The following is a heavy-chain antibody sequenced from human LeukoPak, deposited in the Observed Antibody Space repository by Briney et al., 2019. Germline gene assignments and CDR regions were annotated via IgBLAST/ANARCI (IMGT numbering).Heavy chain of an antibody. CDR3: ARLPTPNYYYYYYMDV. J-gene: IGHJ6*03. CDR1: GGSFSGYY. V-gene: IGHV4-34*01. Sequence: SETLSLTCAVNGGSFSGYYWSWIRQPPGKGLEWIGEINHSGSTNYNPSLKSRVTISVDTSKNQFSLKLSSVTAADTAVYYCARLPTPNYYYYYYMDVWGKGTTVTVSS. CDR2: INHSGST. D-gene: IGHD4-11*01.